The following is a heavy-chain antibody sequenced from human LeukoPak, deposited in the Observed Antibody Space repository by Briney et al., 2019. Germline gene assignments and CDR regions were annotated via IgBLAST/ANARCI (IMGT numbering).Heavy chain of an antibody. CDR1: GFSFNSYT. D-gene: IGHD2/OR15-2a*01. CDR3: VRDVSRRIGMDV. J-gene: IGHJ6*02. V-gene: IGHV3-21*01. CDR2: ISPVSSYT. Sequence: GGSLRLSCLASGFSFNSYTINWVREAPGKGLEWVSTISPVSSYTWYAESVKGRFTISRDNPKNSLYLQMDSLRAEDTAVYYCVRDVSRRIGMDVWGQGTTVSVSS.